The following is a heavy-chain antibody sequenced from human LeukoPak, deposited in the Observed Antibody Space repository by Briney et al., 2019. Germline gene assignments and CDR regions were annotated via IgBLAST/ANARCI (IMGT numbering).Heavy chain of an antibody. J-gene: IGHJ3*02. CDR2: VNPNSDST. D-gene: IGHD6-13*01. V-gene: IGHV1-8*01. CDR1: GYTFTNHD. CDR3: ARDGRGAAAADDPLDI. Sequence: ASVKVSCKASGYTFTNHDFNWMRQATGQGLEWMGWVNPNSDSTGYAQKFQGRVTMTRDTSLSTAYMELSSLTSDDTAVYYCARDGRGAAAADDPLDIWGQGTTVTVSS.